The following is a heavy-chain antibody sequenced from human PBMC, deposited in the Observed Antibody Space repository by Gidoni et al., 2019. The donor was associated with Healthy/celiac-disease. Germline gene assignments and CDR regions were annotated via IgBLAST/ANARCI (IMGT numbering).Heavy chain of an antibody. V-gene: IGHV3-23*01. CDR2: MSGSGGRT. CDR1: GFTFSSYA. J-gene: IGHJ4*02. D-gene: IGHD3-22*01. Sequence: EVQLLESGGGLVQPGGSLRLSCAASGFTFSSYAMSWVRQAPGKGLEWVSAMSGSGGRTYYADSVKGRFTISRDNSKNTLYLQMNSLRAEDTAVYYCAKDLYDSSGFFDYWGQGTLVTVSS. CDR3: AKDLYDSSGFFDY.